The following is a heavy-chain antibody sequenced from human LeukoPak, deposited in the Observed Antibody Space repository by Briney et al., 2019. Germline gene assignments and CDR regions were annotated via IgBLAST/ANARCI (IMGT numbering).Heavy chain of an antibody. CDR3: ARSYYYDSSGYYYFCAFDI. Sequence: SETLSLTCTVSGGSISSYYLSWLRPPRGKGLGWIGSIYYSGSTNYNPSLKSRVTISVDTSKNQFSLKLSSVTAADTAVYYCARSYYYDSSGYYYFCAFDIWGQGTMVTVSS. J-gene: IGHJ3*02. V-gene: IGHV4-59*01. CDR2: IYYSGST. CDR1: GGSISSYY. D-gene: IGHD3-22*01.